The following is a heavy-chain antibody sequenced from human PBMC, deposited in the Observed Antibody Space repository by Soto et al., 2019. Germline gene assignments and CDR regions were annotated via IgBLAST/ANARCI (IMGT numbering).Heavy chain of an antibody. D-gene: IGHD4-17*01. CDR2: IYYSGST. Sequence: QVQLQESGPGRVKPSQTLSLTCTVSGGSISSGDYYWSWIRQPPGKGLEGIGYIYYSGSTYYNPSLKSRVTISVDTSKNQFSLKLSSVTAADTAVYYCARAAGMDGDYVGAFDYWGQGTLVTVSS. V-gene: IGHV4-30-4*01. CDR1: GGSISSGDYY. CDR3: ARAAGMDGDYVGAFDY. J-gene: IGHJ4*02.